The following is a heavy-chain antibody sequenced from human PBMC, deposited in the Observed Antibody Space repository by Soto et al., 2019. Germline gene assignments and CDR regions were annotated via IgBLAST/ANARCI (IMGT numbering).Heavy chain of an antibody. CDR3: ARDRLIAVTGLLRN. CDR2: ISAYDDKT. CDR1: GYPFTSYG. V-gene: IGHV1-18*01. J-gene: IGHJ4*02. Sequence: ASVKVSCKASGYPFTSYGINWVRQAPGQGPEWMGWISAYDDKTIYSQKFQGRVTLTADTSTTTAYMELRGLRFDDTAVYYCARDRLIAVTGLLRNWGQGTLVTVSS. D-gene: IGHD6-19*01.